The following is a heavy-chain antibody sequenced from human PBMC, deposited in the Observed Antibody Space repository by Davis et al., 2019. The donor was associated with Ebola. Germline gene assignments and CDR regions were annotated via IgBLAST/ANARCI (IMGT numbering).Heavy chain of an antibody. Sequence: GESLKISCKGSGYSFTSYWIAWVRQMPGKGLEWMGIIYPGDSDTRYSPSFQGQVTISADKPISTAYLQWSSLKASDTAMYYCVRILAVYANALDIWGQGTMVTVSS. D-gene: IGHD2-8*02. J-gene: IGHJ3*02. CDR3: VRILAVYANALDI. V-gene: IGHV5-51*01. CDR1: GYSFTSYW. CDR2: IYPGDSDT.